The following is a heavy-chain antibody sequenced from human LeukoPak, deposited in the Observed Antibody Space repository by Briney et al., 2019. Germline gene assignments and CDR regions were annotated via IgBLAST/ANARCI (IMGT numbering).Heavy chain of an antibody. J-gene: IGHJ4*02. CDR2: INSDGSST. V-gene: IGHV3-74*01. CDR1: GFTFSSYW. CDR3: AREPVVVTATNLFDY. D-gene: IGHD2-21*02. Sequence: GGSLRLSCAASGFTFSSYWMHWVRQAPGKGLVWVSRINSDGSSTSYADSVKGRFTISRDNAKNTLYLQMNSLRAEDTAVYYCAREPVVVTATNLFDYWGQGTLVTVSS.